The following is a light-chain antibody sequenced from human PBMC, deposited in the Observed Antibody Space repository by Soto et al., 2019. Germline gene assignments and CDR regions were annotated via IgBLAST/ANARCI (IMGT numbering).Light chain of an antibody. J-gene: IGLJ3*02. CDR2: VNSDGTH. CDR3: QTWDTGIGV. Sequence: QLVLTQSPSASASLGASVKLTCTLSSGHRSYAIAWHQQQPEKGPRYLMKVNSDGTHIKGDGIPDRFSGSSSGAERYLTIFSLQSEDEADYYCQTWDTGIGVFGGGTEVTVL. CDR1: SGHRSYA. V-gene: IGLV4-69*02.